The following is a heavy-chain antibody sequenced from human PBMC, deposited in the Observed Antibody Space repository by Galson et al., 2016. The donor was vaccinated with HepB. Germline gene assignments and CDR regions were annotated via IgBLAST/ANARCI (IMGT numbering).Heavy chain of an antibody. J-gene: IGHJ5*02. D-gene: IGHD3-16*01. CDR1: SSSTSNRNW. Sequence: SETLSLTCAVSSSSTSNRNWWSWVRQPPGKGLEWIGHVHYTGSVYYNPSLKSRLYMSVDTSKNQFSLNLTSVTAADTAVYFCARGAKGVTSGAFYTWGQGTLVTVSS. CDR2: VHYTGSV. CDR3: ARGAKGVTSGAFYT. V-gene: IGHV4-4*02.